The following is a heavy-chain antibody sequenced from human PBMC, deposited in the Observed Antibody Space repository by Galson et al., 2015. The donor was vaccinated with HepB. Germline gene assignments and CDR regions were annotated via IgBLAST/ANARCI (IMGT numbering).Heavy chain of an antibody. CDR3: AKVSSARKAVAGLYDAFDI. CDR2: ISGSGGTT. D-gene: IGHD6-19*01. CDR1: GFTFSSYA. V-gene: IGHV3-23*01. J-gene: IGHJ3*02. Sequence: SLRLSCAASGFTFSSYAMSWVRQAPGKGLEWVSAISGSGGTTYDADSVKGRFTISRDNSMNTLYLQMNSLRAADTAVYFCAKVSSARKAVAGLYDAFDIWGQGTMVTVSS.